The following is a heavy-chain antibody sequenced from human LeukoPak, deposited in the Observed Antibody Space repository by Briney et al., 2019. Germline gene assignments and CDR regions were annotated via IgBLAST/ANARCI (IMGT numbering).Heavy chain of an antibody. D-gene: IGHD6-19*01. J-gene: IGHJ4*02. CDR3: ARDGMAVAGTGDY. CDR1: GYTFTGYY. CDR2: INPNSGGT. V-gene: IGHV1-2*02. Sequence: GASVKVSCKASGYTFTGYYMHWVRQAPGQGLEWMGWINPNSGGTNYAQKFQGRVTMTRDTSISTAYMELSRLRSDDTAVYYCARDGMAVAGTGDYWGQGTLVTVSS.